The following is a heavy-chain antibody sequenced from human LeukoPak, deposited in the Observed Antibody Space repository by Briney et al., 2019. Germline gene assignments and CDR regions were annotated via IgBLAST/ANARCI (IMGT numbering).Heavy chain of an antibody. V-gene: IGHV1-8*01. CDR2: MNPNSGNT. CDR1: GYTFTSYD. D-gene: IGHD3-3*01. Sequence: ASVKVSCKASGYTFTSYDIKWVRQATGQGLEWMGWMNPNSGNTGYAQKFQGRVTMTRNTSISTAYMELSSLRSEDTAVYYCARGGRDFWSGYYPFDPWGQGTLVTVSS. J-gene: IGHJ5*02. CDR3: ARGGRDFWSGYYPFDP.